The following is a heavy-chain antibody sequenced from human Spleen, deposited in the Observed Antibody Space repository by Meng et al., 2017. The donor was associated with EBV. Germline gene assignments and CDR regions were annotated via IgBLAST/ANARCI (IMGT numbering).Heavy chain of an antibody. J-gene: IGHJ4*02. Sequence: HITFNAYGSPPIQSTQSVTLTCMCFGCSLHSRGVGVGWIRQPPGKALDWLALIYCDDDTRYSPSLKSRLTVTIDTSKNQVVLTMTNVAPLDTATFYCARLLGNAPYYFDYWGQGALVTVSS. V-gene: IGHV2-5*02. D-gene: IGHD7-27*01. CDR3: ARLLGNAPYYFDY. CDR2: IYCDDDT. CDR1: GCSLHSRGVG.